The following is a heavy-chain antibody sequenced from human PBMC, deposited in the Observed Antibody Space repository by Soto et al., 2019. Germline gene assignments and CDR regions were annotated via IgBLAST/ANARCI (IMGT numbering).Heavy chain of an antibody. D-gene: IGHD6-19*01. CDR1: GFTFDDYA. CDR3: AKGRAVAGTYYYYYGMDV. Sequence: PGGSLRLSCAASGFTFDDYAMHWVRQAPGKGLEWVSGISWNSGSIGYADSVKGRFTISRDNAKNSLYLQMNSLRAEDTALYYCAKGRAVAGTYYYYYGMDVWGQGTTVTVSS. V-gene: IGHV3-9*01. J-gene: IGHJ6*02. CDR2: ISWNSGSI.